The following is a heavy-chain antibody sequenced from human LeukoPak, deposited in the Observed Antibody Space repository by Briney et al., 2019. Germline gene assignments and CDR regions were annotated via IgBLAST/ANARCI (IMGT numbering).Heavy chain of an antibody. CDR1: GYTFTRYG. D-gene: IGHD2-2*01. CDR2: INPNSGGT. CDR3: ARDRVVVPAAFDY. V-gene: IGHV1-2*02. Sequence: ASVKVSCKASGYTFTRYGISWVRQAPGQGLEWMGWINPNSGGTNYAQKFQGRVTMTRDTSISTAYMELSRLRSDDTAVCYCARDRVVVPAAFDYWGQGTLVTVSS. J-gene: IGHJ4*02.